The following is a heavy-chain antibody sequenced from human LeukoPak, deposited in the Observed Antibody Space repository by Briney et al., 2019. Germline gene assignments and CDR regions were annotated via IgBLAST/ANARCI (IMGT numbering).Heavy chain of an antibody. CDR3: AIHPSDSSGYFSY. CDR2: IDTKTGNP. CDR1: GYSFTSNY. D-gene: IGHD3-22*01. Sequence: PAASVKVSCKASGYSFTSNYIHWVRQAPGQGLEYMGWIDTKTGNPTYAQGFTGRFVFSLDTSVSTAYLQISSLKAEDTAVYYCAIHPSDSSGYFSYWGQGALVTVSS. V-gene: IGHV7-4-1*02. J-gene: IGHJ4*02.